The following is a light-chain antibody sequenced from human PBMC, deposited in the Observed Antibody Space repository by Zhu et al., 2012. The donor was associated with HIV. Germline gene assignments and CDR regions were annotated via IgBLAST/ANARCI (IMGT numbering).Light chain of an antibody. CDR1: QRISNIC. CDR2: DTS. Sequence: EIVLTQSPGTLSLSPGESATLSCRASQRISNICLAWYQQKPGQPPRLLIYDTSKRATGIPARFSGSGSGTDFTLTISSLEPEDFALYYCQQRSSWPLTFGGGTKGGRSN. V-gene: IGKV3-11*01. CDR3: QQRSSWPLT. J-gene: IGKJ4*01.